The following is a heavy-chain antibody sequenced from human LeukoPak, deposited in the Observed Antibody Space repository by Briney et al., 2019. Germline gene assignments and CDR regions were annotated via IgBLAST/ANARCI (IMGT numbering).Heavy chain of an antibody. Sequence: PGGSLRLSCAASGFTFDDYAMHWVRHAPGKGLEWVSGISWNSGSIGYADSVKGRFTISRDNAKNSLYLQMNSLRAEDMALYYCAKDPVVGISGGAFDIWGQGTMVTVSS. CDR2: ISWNSGSI. CDR3: AKDPVVGISGGAFDI. V-gene: IGHV3-9*03. J-gene: IGHJ3*02. D-gene: IGHD3-22*01. CDR1: GFTFDDYA.